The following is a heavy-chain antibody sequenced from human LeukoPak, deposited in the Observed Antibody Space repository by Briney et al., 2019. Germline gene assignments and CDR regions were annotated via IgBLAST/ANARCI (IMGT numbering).Heavy chain of an antibody. D-gene: IGHD2-21*01. CDR3: ARGVLGFGYYYYMDV. CDR1: GGTFSIYA. CDR2: IIPIFGTA. J-gene: IGHJ6*03. Sequence: SVKVSCKSSGGTFSIYAISWVRQAPGQGLEWMGGIIPIFGTANYAQKFQSRVTITADESTSTAYMELSSLRSEDTAVYYCARGVLGFGYYYYMDVWGKGTTVTVSS. V-gene: IGHV1-69*13.